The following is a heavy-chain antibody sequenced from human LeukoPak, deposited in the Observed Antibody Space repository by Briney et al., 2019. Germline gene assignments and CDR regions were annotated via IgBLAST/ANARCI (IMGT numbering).Heavy chain of an antibody. CDR1: GGSFSGYY. CDR2: INHSGST. J-gene: IGHJ5*02. Sequence: WETLSLTCAVYGGSFSGYYWSWIRLPPGKGLEWIGEINHSGSTNYNPSLKSRVTISVDTSKNQFSLKLSSVTAADTAVYYCARDYRGYSYGYWFDPWGQGTLVTVSS. D-gene: IGHD5-18*01. V-gene: IGHV4-34*01. CDR3: ARDYRGYSYGYWFDP.